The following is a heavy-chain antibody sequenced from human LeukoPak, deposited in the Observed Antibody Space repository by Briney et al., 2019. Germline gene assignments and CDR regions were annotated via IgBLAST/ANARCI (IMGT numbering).Heavy chain of an antibody. CDR1: GYFIINSFY. D-gene: IGHD3-22*01. Sequence: SETLSLTCTVSGYFIINSFYWGWIRHSPGKGLEWIGSIHHNGSRFESGSTHYNPSLGSRVTVSADTSKNQFSLMLTSVTAADTGVYFCARNASSGFFDAWGLGILVTVSS. CDR2: IHHNGSRFESGST. V-gene: IGHV4-38-2*02. J-gene: IGHJ5*02. CDR3: ARNASSGFFDA.